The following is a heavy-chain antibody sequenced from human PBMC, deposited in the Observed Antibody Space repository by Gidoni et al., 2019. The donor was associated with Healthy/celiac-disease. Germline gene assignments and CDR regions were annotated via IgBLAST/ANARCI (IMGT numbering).Heavy chain of an antibody. CDR1: GFTFSSYW. CDR3: ARDQYYDSSGYGY. CDR2: IKQDGSEK. V-gene: IGHV3-7*01. D-gene: IGHD3-22*01. Sequence: EVQLVESGGGLVQPGGPLRLSCAASGFTFSSYWMSWVRQAPGKGLEWVANIKQDGSEKYYVDSVKGRFTISRDNAKNSLYLQMNSLRAEDTAVYYCARDQYYDSSGYGYWGQGTLVTVSS. J-gene: IGHJ4*02.